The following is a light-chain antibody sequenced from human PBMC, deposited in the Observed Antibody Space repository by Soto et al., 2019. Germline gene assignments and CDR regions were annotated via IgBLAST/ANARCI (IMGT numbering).Light chain of an antibody. CDR2: DVS. J-gene: IGLJ1*01. CDR1: SSDVGGYHY. CDR3: CSYAGSYKGYV. V-gene: IGLV2-11*01. Sequence: QSVLTKPRSVAGSPEQSVTISCTGTSSDVGGYHYVSWYQQHPGKAPKLMIYDVSKRPSGVPDRFSGSKSGNTASLTISGLQAEDEADYYCCSYAGSYKGYVFGTGTKLTVL.